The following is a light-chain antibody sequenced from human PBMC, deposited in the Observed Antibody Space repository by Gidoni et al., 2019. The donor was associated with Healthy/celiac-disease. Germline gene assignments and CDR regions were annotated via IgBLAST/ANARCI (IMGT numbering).Light chain of an antibody. CDR3: CSYAGSVV. CDR1: SSDVGGYNY. V-gene: IGLV2-11*01. CDR2: DVS. J-gene: IGLJ2*01. Sequence: HSALTPPTSLSGSPGQSVTISCTGNSSDVGGYNYVSWYQQHPGKAPKLMIYDVSKRPSGVPDRFSGSKSGNTASLTISGLQAEDEADYYCCSYAGSVVFGGGTKLTVL.